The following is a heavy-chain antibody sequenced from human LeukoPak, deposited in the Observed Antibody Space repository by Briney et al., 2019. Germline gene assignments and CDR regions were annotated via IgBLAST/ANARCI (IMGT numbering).Heavy chain of an antibody. J-gene: IGHJ4*02. V-gene: IGHV4-38-2*02. D-gene: IGHD4-11*01. CDR2: IHHSGTT. CDR3: ARDDSDFAY. CDR1: DYSISSGFY. Sequence: SETLSLTCTVSDYSISSGFYWGWIRQPPGKGLEWLGSIHHSGTTHYNPSLMSRVTISVDTSKNHISLKVTSVTASDTAVYYCARDDSDFAYWGQGTLVTVSS.